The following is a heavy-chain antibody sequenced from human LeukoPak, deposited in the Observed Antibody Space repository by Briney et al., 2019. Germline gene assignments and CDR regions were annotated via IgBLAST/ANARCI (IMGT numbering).Heavy chain of an antibody. Sequence: SETLSLTCAVYGGSFSGYYWSWIRQPPGKGLEWIGEINHSGSTNYNPSLKSRVTISVDTSKNQFSLKLSSVTAADTAVYYCARLGDGYNYSPFDYWGQGTLVTVS. CDR2: INHSGST. CDR1: GGSFSGYY. J-gene: IGHJ4*02. D-gene: IGHD5-24*01. V-gene: IGHV4-34*01. CDR3: ARLGDGYNYSPFDY.